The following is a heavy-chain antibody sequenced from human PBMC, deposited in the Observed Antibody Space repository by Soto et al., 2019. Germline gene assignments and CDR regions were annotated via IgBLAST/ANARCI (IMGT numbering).Heavy chain of an antibody. CDR3: AKEDLHDYSNEKYLDY. Sequence: GGSLRLSCAASGFTFSSYGTHWVRQAPGKGLEWVAVISYDGSNKYYADSVKGRFTISRDNSKNTLYLQMNSLRAEDTAVYYCAKEDLHDYSNEKYLDYWGQGTLVTVSS. V-gene: IGHV3-30*18. CDR1: GFTFSSYG. D-gene: IGHD4-4*01. CDR2: ISYDGSNK. J-gene: IGHJ4*02.